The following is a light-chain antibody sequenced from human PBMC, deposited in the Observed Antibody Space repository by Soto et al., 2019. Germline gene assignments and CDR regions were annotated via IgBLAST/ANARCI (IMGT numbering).Light chain of an antibody. Sequence: IRMTQSPSSFSASTGDRVTVTFRASQGMRRWLAWYQQKPGKVPSLLIYEASNLENGVPSRFSGSGSGTEFSLTISSLQPDDSATYYCQQYNSGWTFGQGTKVDIK. V-gene: IGKV1-5*03. CDR1: QGMRRW. CDR3: QQYNSGWT. CDR2: EAS. J-gene: IGKJ1*01.